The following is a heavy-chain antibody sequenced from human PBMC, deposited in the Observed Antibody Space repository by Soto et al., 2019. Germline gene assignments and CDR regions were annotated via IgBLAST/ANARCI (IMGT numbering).Heavy chain of an antibody. CDR3: ARVGIGTTPGGRERYCYGMDV. V-gene: IGHV4-30-4*01. CDR1: GGSISSGDYY. J-gene: IGHJ6*02. Sequence: QVQLQESGPGLVKPSQTLSLTCTVSGGSISSGDYYWSWIRQPPGKGLEGIGYSYYSGSTYYNPSLQSRVTISVDTAKNQFSLKLSSVTAADTAVYYCARVGIGTTPGGRERYCYGMDVWGQGTTVTVSS. D-gene: IGHD1-7*01. CDR2: SYYSGST.